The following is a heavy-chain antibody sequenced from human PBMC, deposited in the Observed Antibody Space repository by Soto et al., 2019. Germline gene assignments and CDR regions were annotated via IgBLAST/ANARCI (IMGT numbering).Heavy chain of an antibody. CDR1: GGTFRTSA. CDR2: IMPVFSTP. V-gene: IGHV1-69*12. Sequence: QVQLVQSGAEVKKPGSSVKVSCKTSGGTFRTSAISWVRQAPRQGLEWMGGIMPVFSTPDYAQKFQGRVTITADESTGTADMELSSLRSEDTAVYYCARDKDRQQLGGNYYYIMDVWGQGTTVTVSS. D-gene: IGHD3-3*02. CDR3: ARDKDRQQLGGNYYYIMDV. J-gene: IGHJ6*01.